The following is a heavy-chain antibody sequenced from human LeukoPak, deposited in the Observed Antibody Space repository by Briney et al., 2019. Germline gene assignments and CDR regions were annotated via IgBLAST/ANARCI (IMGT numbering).Heavy chain of an antibody. D-gene: IGHD6-19*01. V-gene: IGHV3-23*01. Sequence: PGGSLRLSCAATGLTFSSYAMSLVRQAPGKGLEWVSAISGSGGSTYYADSVKGRFTISRDNSKNTLYLQMNSLRAEDTAVYYCARTREAVAGTGDDYWGQGTLVTVSS. CDR1: GLTFSSYA. J-gene: IGHJ4*02. CDR3: ARTREAVAGTGDDY. CDR2: ISGSGGST.